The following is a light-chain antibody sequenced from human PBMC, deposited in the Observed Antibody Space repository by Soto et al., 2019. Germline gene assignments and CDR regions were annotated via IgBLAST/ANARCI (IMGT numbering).Light chain of an antibody. V-gene: IGKV3-15*01. CDR1: QSLSGN. CDR3: QQYSQWPPWT. J-gene: IGKJ1*01. CDR2: RAS. Sequence: EIVMTQSPATLAGSPGETVTLSCRASQSLSGNLAWYQQKPGQAPRLLIFRASTRATGVPARFSGRGSGTEFTLTISGLQSEDFEVYYCQQYSQWPPWTFGPGTKVDI.